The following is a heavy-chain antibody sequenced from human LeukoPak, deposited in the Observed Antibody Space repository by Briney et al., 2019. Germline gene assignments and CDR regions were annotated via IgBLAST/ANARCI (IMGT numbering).Heavy chain of an antibody. CDR1: GFTFSSYW. CDR2: INQDGSEK. J-gene: IGHJ4*02. Sequence: GGSLRLSCAASGFTFSSYWMNWVRQAPGKGLEWVANINQDGSEKYYVDSVKGRLTISRDNAKNSLYLQVNSLRAEDTAVYYCAREVFIATTGSFDYWGQGTLVTVSS. D-gene: IGHD1-1*01. CDR3: AREVFIATTGSFDY. V-gene: IGHV3-7*03.